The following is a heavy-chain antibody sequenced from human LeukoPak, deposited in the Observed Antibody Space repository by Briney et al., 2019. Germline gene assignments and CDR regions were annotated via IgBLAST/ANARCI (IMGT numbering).Heavy chain of an antibody. D-gene: IGHD3-22*01. Sequence: PGGSLRLSCAASGFTFSSSDMHWVRQAPGKGLEWVAVISYDATNKYYADSVKGRFTLSRDNSKNTLYLQMNSLRAEDTAVYYCAKGAIIVAQTYDYWGQGTLVTVSS. CDR2: ISYDATNK. V-gene: IGHV3-30*18. CDR3: AKGAIIVAQTYDY. CDR1: GFTFSSSD. J-gene: IGHJ4*02.